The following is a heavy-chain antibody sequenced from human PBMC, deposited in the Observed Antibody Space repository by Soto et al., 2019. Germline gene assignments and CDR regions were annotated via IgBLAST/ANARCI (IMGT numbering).Heavy chain of an antibody. D-gene: IGHD5-18*01. V-gene: IGHV3-30*18. CDR3: AKLIATAMVQYYYYGMDV. J-gene: IGHJ6*04. CDR2: ISYDGSNK. CDR1: GFTFSSYG. Sequence: PGGSLRLSCAASGFTFSSYGMHWVRQAPGKGLEWVAVISYDGSNKYYADSVKGRFTISRDNSKNTLYLQMNSLRAKDTAVYYCAKLIATAMVQYYYYGMDVWGKGTTVTVSS.